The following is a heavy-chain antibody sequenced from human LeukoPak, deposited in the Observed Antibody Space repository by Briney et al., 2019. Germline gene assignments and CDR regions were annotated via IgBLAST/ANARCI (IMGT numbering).Heavy chain of an antibody. CDR2: IWSDSTNK. CDR1: GFTFSTYA. J-gene: IGHJ4*02. V-gene: IGHV3-33*01. D-gene: IGHD4-17*01. CDR3: ARDRLATVTTFHFDY. Sequence: GGSLRLPCAASGFTFSTYAMHWVRQAPGKGLEWVAVIWSDSTNKYYADSVRGRFTISRDNSKNTLYLQMSSLRAEDTAMYYCARDRLATVTTFHFDYWGQGTLVTVSS.